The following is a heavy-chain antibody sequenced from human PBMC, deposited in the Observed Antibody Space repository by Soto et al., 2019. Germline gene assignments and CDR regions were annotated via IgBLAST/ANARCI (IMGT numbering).Heavy chain of an antibody. D-gene: IGHD6-13*01. CDR2: ISGSGGPT. V-gene: IGHV3-23*01. CDR1: GCTFISYG. CDR3: ARVINPWAFDI. Sequence: PGGSLRLSCAASGCTFISYGMSWVRQAPGKGLEWVSSISGSGGPTYYADSVKGRFTISRDNSKNTLYLQINSLRVEDTAVYYCARVINPWAFDIWGQGTMVTVSS. J-gene: IGHJ3*02.